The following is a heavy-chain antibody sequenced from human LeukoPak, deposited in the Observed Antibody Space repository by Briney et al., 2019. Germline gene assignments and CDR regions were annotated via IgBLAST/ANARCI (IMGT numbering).Heavy chain of an antibody. V-gene: IGHV3-23*01. CDR1: GFTFSSFG. CDR3: ARSGPYYFDY. CDR2: FGISGST. Sequence: GGSLRLSCAASGFTFSSFGMGWVRQAPGKSLEWVSTFGISGSTYFADSVKGRFTISRDTSKSTLYLQMDSLRAEDTAVYYCARSGPYYFDYWGQGTLVTVSS. J-gene: IGHJ4*02. D-gene: IGHD3-10*01.